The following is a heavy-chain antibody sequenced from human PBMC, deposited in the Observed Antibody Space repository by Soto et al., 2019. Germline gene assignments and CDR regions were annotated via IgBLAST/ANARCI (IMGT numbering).Heavy chain of an antibody. D-gene: IGHD6-13*01. CDR3: ARGSSSWDSYGIDV. CDR1: GFTVSSNY. Sequence: EVQLVESGGGLVQPGGSLRLSCAASGFTVSSNYMSWVRQAPGKGLEWVSVIYSGGSTYYADSVKGRFTISRDNSKNTLYLQMNSLRAEDTAVYYCARGSSSWDSYGIDVWGQGTTVTVSS. CDR2: IYSGGST. J-gene: IGHJ6*02. V-gene: IGHV3-66*01.